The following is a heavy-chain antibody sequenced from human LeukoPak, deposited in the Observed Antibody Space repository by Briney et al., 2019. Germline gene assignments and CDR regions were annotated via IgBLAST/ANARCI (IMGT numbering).Heavy chain of an antibody. J-gene: IGHJ6*03. Sequence: GTLRLSCAASGFTFSSYGMSWVRQAPGKGLEWVSGINWNGGSTGYADSVKGRFTISRDNAKNSVYLHMNSLRAEDTALYYCARLSAYYYGSYFYYYMDVWGKGTTVTVSS. CDR2: INWNGGST. V-gene: IGHV3-20*04. D-gene: IGHD3-10*01. CDR1: GFTFSSYG. CDR3: ARLSAYYYGSYFYYYMDV.